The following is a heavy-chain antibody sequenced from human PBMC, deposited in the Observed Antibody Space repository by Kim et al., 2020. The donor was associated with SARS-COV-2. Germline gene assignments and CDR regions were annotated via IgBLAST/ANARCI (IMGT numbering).Heavy chain of an antibody. Sequence: ASVKVSCKASGYTFTGYYMHWVRQAPGQGLEWMGWINPNSGGTNYAQKFQGRVTMTRDTSISTAYMELSRLRSDDTAVYYCARDSGELPSPDDAFDIWGQGTMVTVSS. CDR2: INPNSGGT. CDR3: ARDSGELPSPDDAFDI. J-gene: IGHJ3*02. CDR1: GYTFTGYY. V-gene: IGHV1-2*02. D-gene: IGHD1-26*01.